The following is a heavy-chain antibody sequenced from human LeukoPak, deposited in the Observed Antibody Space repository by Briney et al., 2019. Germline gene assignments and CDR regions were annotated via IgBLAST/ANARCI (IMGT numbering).Heavy chain of an antibody. D-gene: IGHD6-6*01. J-gene: IGHJ4*02. V-gene: IGHV1-8*01. CDR1: GYTFTSYD. CDR2: MNPNSGNT. Sequence: ASVKVSCKASGYTFTSYDINWVRQATGLGLEWMGWMNPNSGNTGYAQKFQGRVTMTRNTSISTAYMELSSLRSEDTAVYYCARGTEYSSSSDLFDYWGQGTLVTVSS. CDR3: ARGTEYSSSSDLFDY.